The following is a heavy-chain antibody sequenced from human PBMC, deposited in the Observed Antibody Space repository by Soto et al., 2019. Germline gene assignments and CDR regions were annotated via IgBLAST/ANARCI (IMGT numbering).Heavy chain of an antibody. D-gene: IGHD6-13*01. CDR2: INHSGST. Sequence: LSLTCAVYGGSFSGYYWSWIRQPPGKGLEWIGEINHSGSTNYNPSLKSRVTISVDTSKNQFSLKLSSVTAADTAVYYCARSPGYGSSWYKSTVWFDPWGQGTLVTVSS. J-gene: IGHJ5*02. CDR3: ARSPGYGSSWYKSTVWFDP. CDR1: GGSFSGYY. V-gene: IGHV4-34*01.